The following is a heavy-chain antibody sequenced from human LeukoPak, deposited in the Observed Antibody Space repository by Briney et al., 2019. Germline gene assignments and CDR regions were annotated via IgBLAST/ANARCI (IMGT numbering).Heavy chain of an antibody. D-gene: IGHD6-19*01. J-gene: IGHJ4*02. Sequence: SETLSLTCTVSGYSISSGYYWGWIRQPPGKGLEWIGSIYHSGSTYYNPSLKSRVTISVDTSKNQFSLKLSSVTAADTAVYYCAKHMAVAEIHFDYWGQGTLVTVSS. CDR3: AKHMAVAEIHFDY. V-gene: IGHV4-38-2*02. CDR2: IYHSGST. CDR1: GYSISSGYY.